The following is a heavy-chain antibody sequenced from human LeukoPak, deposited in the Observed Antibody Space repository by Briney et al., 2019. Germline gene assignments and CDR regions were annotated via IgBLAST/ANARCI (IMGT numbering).Heavy chain of an antibody. CDR1: GYTFTSFA. CDR3: ARDRAEGDTYAYGSGSLFYY. CDR2: INAGNGNT. V-gene: IGHV1-3*01. D-gene: IGHD3-10*01. J-gene: IGHJ4*02. Sequence: GASAKVSCKASGYTFTSFAMHWVRQAPGQRLEWMGWINAGNGNTKYSQKLQGRVTMTTDTSTSTAYMELRSLRSDDTAVYYCARDRAEGDTYAYGSGSLFYYWGQGTLVTVSS.